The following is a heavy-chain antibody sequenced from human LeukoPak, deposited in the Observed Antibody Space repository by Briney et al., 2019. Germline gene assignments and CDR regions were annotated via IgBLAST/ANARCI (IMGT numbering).Heavy chain of an antibody. CDR3: ASHHDSSGYVFDY. J-gene: IGHJ4*02. V-gene: IGHV5-51*01. Sequence: GESLKISCQGSGYSFTNYWIGWVRQMPGKGLEWMGIIYPGDSDTKYSPSFEGQVTISVDKSISTAYLQWSSLKASDTAMYYCASHHDSSGYVFDYWGQGTLVTVSS. CDR2: IYPGDSDT. D-gene: IGHD3-22*01. CDR1: GYSFTNYW.